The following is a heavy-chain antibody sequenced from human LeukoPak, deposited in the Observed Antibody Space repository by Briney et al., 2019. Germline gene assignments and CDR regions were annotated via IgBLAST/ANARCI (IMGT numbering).Heavy chain of an antibody. D-gene: IGHD3-16*01. J-gene: IGHJ6*04. CDR1: GFTFSSYE. CDR2: ICSSSSTI. CDR3: AELGIIVIGGV. V-gene: IGHV3-48*03. Sequence: PGGSLRLSCAASGFTFSSYEMCWVRQAPGKGLGWGSYICSSSSTIYYADSGKGRFTISRDNAKNSLYLQMNSLRAEDTSVYYCAELGIIVIGGVWGKGTTVTISS.